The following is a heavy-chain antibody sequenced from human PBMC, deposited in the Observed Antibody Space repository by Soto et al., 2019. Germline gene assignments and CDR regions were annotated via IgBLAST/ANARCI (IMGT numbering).Heavy chain of an antibody. D-gene: IGHD2-2*03. V-gene: IGHV3-30*18. CDR3: ANDGYCSSTSCYDALDI. CDR1: GFTFNSYG. J-gene: IGHJ3*02. Sequence: GGSLRLSCAASGFTFNSYGMHWVRQAPGKGLEWVAVISYDGSNKYYADSVKGRFTISRDNSKNTLYLQMNSLRAEDTAVYYCANDGYCSSTSCYDALDIWGQGTMVTVSS. CDR2: ISYDGSNK.